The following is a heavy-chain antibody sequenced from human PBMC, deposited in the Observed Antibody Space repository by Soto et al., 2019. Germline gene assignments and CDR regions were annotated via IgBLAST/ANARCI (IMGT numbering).Heavy chain of an antibody. CDR1: GGPFTSFD. J-gene: IGHJ6*02. CDR2: IIPIFGTT. V-gene: IGHV1-69*06. Sequence: VELVQSGSEVKKPGSSVKVSCKTSGGPFTSFDVNWVRQAPGQGLEWMGGIIPIFGTTHYAQRFQGRVTITADISTSTAYMELGSLRSDDTAVYFCAVGLSGSYYQNGMDVWGLGTTVTVSS. CDR3: AVGLSGSYYQNGMDV. D-gene: IGHD1-26*01.